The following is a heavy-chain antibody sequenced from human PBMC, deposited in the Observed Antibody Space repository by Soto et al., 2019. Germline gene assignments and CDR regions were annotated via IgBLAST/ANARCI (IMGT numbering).Heavy chain of an antibody. J-gene: IGHJ4*02. CDR2: IIPIFGTA. Sequence: SVKVSCKASGGTFSSYSISWVLQAPGQGLEWMGGIIPIFGTANYAQKFQGRVTITADESTSTAYMELSSLRSEDTAVYYCASSPYSSSWYMPFDYWGQGTLVTVSS. V-gene: IGHV1-69*13. CDR1: GGTFSSYS. D-gene: IGHD6-13*01. CDR3: ASSPYSSSWYMPFDY.